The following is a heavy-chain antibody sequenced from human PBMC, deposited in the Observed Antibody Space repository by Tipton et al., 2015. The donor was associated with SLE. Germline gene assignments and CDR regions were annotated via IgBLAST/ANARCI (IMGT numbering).Heavy chain of an antibody. CDR3: ASGGYRFGYYYYIDV. CDR2: VYTRVYT. J-gene: IGHJ6*03. Sequence: TLSLTCTVSGGSIDNYYWSWVRQPPGRGLEWIGYVYTRVYTKYNPSLKSRVSISVDKSKNQFSLNLSSVTAADTGVYYCASGGYRFGYYYYIDVWGKGTTVTVSS. V-gene: IGHV4-4*08. D-gene: IGHD5-18*01. CDR1: GGSIDNYY.